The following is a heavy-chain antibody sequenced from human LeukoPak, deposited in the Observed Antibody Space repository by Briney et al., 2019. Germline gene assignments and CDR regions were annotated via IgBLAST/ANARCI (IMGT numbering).Heavy chain of an antibody. CDR1: GGSISSYY. CDR3: ARRGIRHWFDP. Sequence: PSETLSLTCTVSGGSISSYYWSWIRQPPGMGLEWIGYIYTSGSTNYNPSLKSRVTISVDTSKNQFSLKLSSVTAADTAVYYCARRGIRHWFDPWGQGTLVTVSS. J-gene: IGHJ5*02. D-gene: IGHD3-16*01. CDR2: IYTSGST. V-gene: IGHV4-4*09.